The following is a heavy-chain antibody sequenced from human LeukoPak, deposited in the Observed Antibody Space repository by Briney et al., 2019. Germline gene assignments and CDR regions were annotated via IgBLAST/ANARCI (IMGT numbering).Heavy chain of an antibody. J-gene: IGHJ6*03. Sequence: SETLSLTCAVYGGSFSGYYWRGIRQPPGKGGEGIGEINHNGSTNYNPSLNSPVTISVDTSKNQFSLKLSSVTAADTAVYYCARYGFGETDYMDVWGKGTTVTVSS. V-gene: IGHV4-34*01. CDR2: INHNGST. D-gene: IGHD3-10*01. CDR3: ARYGFGETDYMDV. CDR1: GGSFSGYY.